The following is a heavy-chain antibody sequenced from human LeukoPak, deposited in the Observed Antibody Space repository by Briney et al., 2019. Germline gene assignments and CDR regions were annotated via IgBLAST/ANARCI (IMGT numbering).Heavy chain of an antibody. CDR3: ARDRSGVIGVD. J-gene: IGHJ4*02. V-gene: IGHV3-30-3*01. Sequence: AGGSLRLSCAASGFTFSSYAMHWVRQAPGKGLEWVAVISYDGSNKYYADSMKGRFTISRDNAKNTLYLQMNSLRAEDTAVYYCARDRSGVIGVDWGQGTLVTVSS. D-gene: IGHD2-15*01. CDR1: GFTFSSYA. CDR2: ISYDGSNK.